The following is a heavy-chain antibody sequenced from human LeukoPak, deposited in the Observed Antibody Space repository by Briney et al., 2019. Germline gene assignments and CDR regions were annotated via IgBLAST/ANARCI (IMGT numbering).Heavy chain of an antibody. D-gene: IGHD6-19*01. CDR1: GFTFSSYA. CDR3: AKSRGIYDNSGWRTFDY. J-gene: IGHJ4*02. Sequence: GRSLRLSCAASGFTFSSYAMHWVCQAPGKGLEWVAVISYDGSNKYYADSVKGRFTISRDNSKNTLYLQMNSLRAEDTAVYYCAKSRGIYDNSGWRTFDYWGQGTPVTVSS. CDR2: ISYDGSNK. V-gene: IGHV3-30-3*02.